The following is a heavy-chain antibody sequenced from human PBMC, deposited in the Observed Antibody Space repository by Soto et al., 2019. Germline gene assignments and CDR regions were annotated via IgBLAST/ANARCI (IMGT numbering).Heavy chain of an antibody. D-gene: IGHD3-10*01. CDR3: AKVGLFWFGELLSYFDY. CDR2: ISGSGGST. V-gene: IGHV3-23*01. J-gene: IGHJ4*02. CDR1: GFTFSSYA. Sequence: PGGSLRLSCAASGFTFSSYAMSWVRQAPGKGLEWVSAISGSGGSTYYADSVKGRFTISRDNSKNTLYLQMNSLRAEDTAVYYCAKVGLFWFGELLSYFDYWGQGTLVTVSS.